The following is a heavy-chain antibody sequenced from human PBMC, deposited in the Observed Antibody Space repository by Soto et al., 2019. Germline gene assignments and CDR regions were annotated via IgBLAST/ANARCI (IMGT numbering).Heavy chain of an antibody. V-gene: IGHV3-53*01. Sequence: GGSLRLSCAASGFTVSSNYMSWVRQAPGKGLEWVSVIYSGGSTYYADSVKGRFTISRDNSKNTLYLQMNSLRAEDTAVYYCARGLGYCSSTSCYEADGIGYYYYGMDVWGQGTTVTVSS. CDR2: IYSGGST. CDR3: ARGLGYCSSTSCYEADGIGYYYYGMDV. CDR1: GFTVSSNY. D-gene: IGHD2-2*01. J-gene: IGHJ6*02.